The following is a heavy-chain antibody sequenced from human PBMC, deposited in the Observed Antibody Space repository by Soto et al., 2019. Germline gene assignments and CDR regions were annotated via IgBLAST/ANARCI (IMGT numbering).Heavy chain of an antibody. J-gene: IGHJ5*02. D-gene: IGHD3-3*01. CDR1: GFTVSDNY. CDR3: ARVPRIIGHDNWFDP. CDR2: IYAGGST. Sequence: GGSLSLSCAASGFTVSDNYMSWVRQAPGKGLEWVSVIYAGGSTYYADSVKGRFTISKDSSKNTLYLQMNNLRAEDTAVYYCARVPRIIGHDNWFDPWGQGTLVTSPQ. V-gene: IGHV3-66*01.